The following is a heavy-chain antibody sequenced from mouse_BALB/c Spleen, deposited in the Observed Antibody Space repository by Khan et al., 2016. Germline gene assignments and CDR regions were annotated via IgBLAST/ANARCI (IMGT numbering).Heavy chain of an antibody. J-gene: IGHJ4*01. CDR3: KTWGNYAMDD. CDR2: IDPENGDT. V-gene: IGHV14-4*02. Sequence: VQLMESGAELVRSGASVKLSCTASGFNIKDYYMHWVKQRPEQGLEWIGWIDPENGDTEYAPKFQGQATMPADTSSNTAYLQLSSLTSEDTAVYYCKTWGNYAMDDWSQGTSVTVSS. CDR1: GFNIKDYY.